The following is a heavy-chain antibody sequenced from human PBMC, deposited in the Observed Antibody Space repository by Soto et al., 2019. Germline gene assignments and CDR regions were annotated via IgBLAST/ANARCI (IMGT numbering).Heavy chain of an antibody. D-gene: IGHD6-19*01. CDR2: IIPIFSTA. CDR1: GGTFSSYA. Sequence: QVQLVQSGAEVKKPGSSVKVSCTASGGTFSSYAISWVRQAPGQGLEWMGGIIPIFSTANYAQKFQGRVTITADESTSTAYMELSSLRSEDTAVYYCARVVRDSSGWSDYYHHYGIDVWGQGTTVTVSS. CDR3: ARVVRDSSGWSDYYHHYGIDV. J-gene: IGHJ6*02. V-gene: IGHV1-69*12.